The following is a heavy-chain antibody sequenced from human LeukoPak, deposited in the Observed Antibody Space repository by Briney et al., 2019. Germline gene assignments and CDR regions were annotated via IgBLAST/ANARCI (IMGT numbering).Heavy chain of an antibody. J-gene: IGHJ6*02. CDR2: TSYDGISE. CDR3: ARDSYGMDV. V-gene: IGHV3-30*09. Sequence: GRSLRLSCAASGFIFSNYNMHWVRQAPGKGLEWVAFTSYDGISEHYADSVKGRFGISRDNSKNTLSLQMNSLGTEDSALYYCARDSYGMDVWGLGTTVTVSS. CDR1: GFIFSNYN.